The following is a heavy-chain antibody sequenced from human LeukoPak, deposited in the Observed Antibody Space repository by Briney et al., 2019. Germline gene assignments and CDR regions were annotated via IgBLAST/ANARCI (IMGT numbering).Heavy chain of an antibody. CDR3: ARGFQRAGVAATIDI. CDR1: VGTFCRYA. D-gene: IGHD2-15*01. CDR2: IIPIFGTA. V-gene: IGHV1-69*05. Sequence: SVRVSCKASVGTFCRYAISCVRQAPGQGLEWMGGIIPIFGTANNEQKFQGRVTITTDESTSTAYMELSRLRSDDTAVYYCARGFQRAGVAATIDIWGQGTMVTVSS. J-gene: IGHJ3*02.